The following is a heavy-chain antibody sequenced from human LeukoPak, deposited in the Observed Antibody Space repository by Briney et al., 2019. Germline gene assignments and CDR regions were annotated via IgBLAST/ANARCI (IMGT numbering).Heavy chain of an antibody. CDR1: GFTFSSYN. Sequence: GGSLRLSCAASGFTFSSYNMNWVRQAPGKGLEWVSCISSSSNYIYYADSLRGRFTISRDNAKNSLYLQMNSLRAEDTAVYYCARDRMATIYDDAFDIWGQGTMVTVSS. D-gene: IGHD5-24*01. CDR3: ARDRMATIYDDAFDI. V-gene: IGHV3-21*01. CDR2: ISSSSNYI. J-gene: IGHJ3*02.